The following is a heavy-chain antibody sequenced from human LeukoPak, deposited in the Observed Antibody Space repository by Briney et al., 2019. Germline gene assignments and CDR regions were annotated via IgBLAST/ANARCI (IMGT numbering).Heavy chain of an antibody. CDR3: ARDRLDTAMVSQIYYYYYGMDV. V-gene: IGHV1-2*02. D-gene: IGHD5-18*01. CDR2: INPNSGGT. CDR1: GYTFTGYY. Sequence: ASVKVSCKVSGYTFTGYYMHWVRQAPGQGLEWMGWINPNSGGTNYAQKFQGRVTMTRDTSISTAYMELSRLRSDDTAVYYCARDRLDTAMVSQIYYYYYGMDVWGQGTTVTVSS. J-gene: IGHJ6*02.